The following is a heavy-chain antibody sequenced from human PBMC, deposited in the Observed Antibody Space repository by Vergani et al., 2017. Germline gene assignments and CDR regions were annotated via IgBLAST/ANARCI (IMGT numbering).Heavy chain of an antibody. D-gene: IGHD2-15*01. CDR3: ARVHCSGGSCYRLPYYFDY. V-gene: IGHV3-9*01. CDR2: ISWNSGSI. J-gene: IGHJ4*02. Sequence: EVQLVESGGGLVQPGRSLRLSCAASGFTFDHYAMHWVRQAPGKGLEWVSGISWNSGSIGYADSVKGRFTISRDNAKNSLYLQMNSLRAEDTAVYYCARVHCSGGSCYRLPYYFDYWGQGTLVTVSS. CDR1: GFTFDHYA.